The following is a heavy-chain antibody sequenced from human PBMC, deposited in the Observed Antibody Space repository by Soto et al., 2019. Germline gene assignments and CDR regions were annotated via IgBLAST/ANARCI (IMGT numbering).Heavy chain of an antibody. J-gene: IGHJ6*02. CDR1: GYTFTSYD. D-gene: IGHD2-2*01. Sequence: QVQLVQSGAEVKKPGASVKVSCKASGYTFTSYDINWVRQTTGQGLEWMGWMNPNSGNTGYAQKFQGRVTMTRNTSISTAYMELSSLRSEDTAVYYCARGAPIGYCSSTSCYQGYYYYYGMDVWGQGTTVTVSS. CDR2: MNPNSGNT. CDR3: ARGAPIGYCSSTSCYQGYYYYYGMDV. V-gene: IGHV1-8*01.